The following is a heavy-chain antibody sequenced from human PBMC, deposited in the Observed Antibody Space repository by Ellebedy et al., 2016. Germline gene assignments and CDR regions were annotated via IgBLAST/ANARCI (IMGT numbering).Heavy chain of an antibody. Sequence: GESLKISCAASGFTFSSYWMHWVRQAPGKGLVWVSRINSDGSSTNYADSVKGRFTISRDSSKDTLYLEMDSLRADDTAIYYCAKCRHSTGCLLDSWGQGTLVTVSS. CDR1: GFTFSSYW. CDR3: AKCRHSTGCLLDS. V-gene: IGHV3-74*01. D-gene: IGHD6-19*01. CDR2: INSDGSST. J-gene: IGHJ4*02.